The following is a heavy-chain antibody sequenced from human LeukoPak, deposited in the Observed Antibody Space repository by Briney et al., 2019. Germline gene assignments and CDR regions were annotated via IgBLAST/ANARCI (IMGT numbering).Heavy chain of an antibody. CDR1: GFTFSTYA. CDR2: ISGSGGNT. V-gene: IGHV3-23*01. D-gene: IGHD3-10*01. Sequence: GGSLRLSCAASGFTFSTYAMTWVRQAPGKGLEWASAISGSGGNTYYADSVKGRFTISRDNSKNTLYLQMNSLRAEDAAVYYCAKGARFGELLRGFNSFDYWGQGTLVTVSS. J-gene: IGHJ4*02. CDR3: AKGARFGELLRGFNSFDY.